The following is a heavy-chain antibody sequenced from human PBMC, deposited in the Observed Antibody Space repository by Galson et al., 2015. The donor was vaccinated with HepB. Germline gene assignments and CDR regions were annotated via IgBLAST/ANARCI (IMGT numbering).Heavy chain of an antibody. V-gene: IGHV4-59*01. CDR2: IHHSGST. CDR3: ARVDCSDGTCTFDY. D-gene: IGHD2-15*01. Sequence: SETLSLTCTVSGGSISGGSISHYYWSWIRQPPGKGLEWIGYIHHSGSTNYNPALNSRLTISVDTSKNQFSLKVKSMTAADTAIYYCARVDCSDGTCTFDYWGQGTLVTVSS. J-gene: IGHJ4*02. CDR1: GGSISHYY.